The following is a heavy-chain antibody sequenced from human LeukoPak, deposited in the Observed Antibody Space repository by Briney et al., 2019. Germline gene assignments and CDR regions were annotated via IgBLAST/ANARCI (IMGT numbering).Heavy chain of an antibody. V-gene: IGHV1-46*01. J-gene: IGHJ4*02. D-gene: IGHD3-10*01. CDR1: GYTFTSYY. CDR2: INPSGGST. CDR3: ARGSHELLWFGELSYFDY. Sequence: GASVKVSCKASGYTFTSYYMHWVRQAPGHGLEWMGIINPSGGSTSYAQKFQGRVTMTRDTSTSTVYMELSSLRSEDTAVYYCARGSHELLWFGELSYFDYWGQGTLVTVSS.